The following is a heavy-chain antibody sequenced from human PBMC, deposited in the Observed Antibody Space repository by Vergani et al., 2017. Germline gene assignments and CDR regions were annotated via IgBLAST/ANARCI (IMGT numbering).Heavy chain of an antibody. Sequence: EVQLVESGGGLVQPGGSLRLSCAASGFTVSSNYMSWVRQAPGKGLEWVSVIYSGGSTYYADSVKGRFTISRDNSKNTLYLQMNSLRAEDTAVYYCARDGAHGFGESYFDYWGQGTLVTVSS. CDR3: ARDGAHGFGESYFDY. V-gene: IGHV3-66*01. J-gene: IGHJ4*02. D-gene: IGHD3-10*01. CDR1: GFTVSSNY. CDR2: IYSGGST.